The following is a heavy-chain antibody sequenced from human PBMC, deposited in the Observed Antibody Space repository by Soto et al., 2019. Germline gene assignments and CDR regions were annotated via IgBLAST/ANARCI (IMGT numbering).Heavy chain of an antibody. CDR3: AVGRTETTFPIDY. CDR2: ISYDGSNK. V-gene: IGHV3-30-3*01. CDR1: GFTFSSYA. D-gene: IGHD1-7*01. Sequence: QVQLVESGGGVVQPGRSLRLSCAASGFTFSSYAMHWVRQAPGKGLEWVAVISYDGSNKYYADSVKGRFTISRDNSKNTLYLQMNSLRAEDTAVYYCAVGRTETTFPIDYWGQGTLVTVSS. J-gene: IGHJ4*02.